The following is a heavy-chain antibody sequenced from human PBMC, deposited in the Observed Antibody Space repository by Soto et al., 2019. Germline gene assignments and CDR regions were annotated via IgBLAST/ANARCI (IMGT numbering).Heavy chain of an antibody. CDR3: RRDNLLLGCGEPARYGRAP. V-gene: IGHV3-30-3*01. D-gene: IGHD3-10*01. CDR2: ISYDGSNK. J-gene: IGHJ6*04. Sequence: QVQLVESGGGVVQPGRSLRLSCAASGFTFSSYAMHWVRQAPGKGLEWVAVISYDGSNKYYADSVKGRFTISRDNSKNSLYRKSNSLRAEATAVYYWRRDNLLLGCGEPARYGRAPWGKGTTVPFPP. CDR1: GFTFSSYA.